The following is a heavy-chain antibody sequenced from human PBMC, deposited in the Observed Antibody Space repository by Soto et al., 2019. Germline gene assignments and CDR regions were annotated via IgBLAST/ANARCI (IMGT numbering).Heavy chain of an antibody. CDR3: ARGQEGIVATH. Sequence: QVHLQQWGAGLLKPSETLSLTCAVNDGSLTGYYWSWIRPPPGKGLEWIGEIKDGGVTNYSPSLKGRVTMSADTSKNQFSLKLNSVTAADTAVYYCARGQEGIVATHWDQGTLVTVSS. D-gene: IGHD5-12*01. V-gene: IGHV4-34*01. CDR2: IKDGGVT. J-gene: IGHJ4*02. CDR1: DGSLTGYY.